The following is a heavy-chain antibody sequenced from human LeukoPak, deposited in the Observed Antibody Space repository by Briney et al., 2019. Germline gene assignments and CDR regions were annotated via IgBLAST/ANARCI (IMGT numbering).Heavy chain of an antibody. Sequence: ASVKVSCKASGYTFTTYYIHWVRQAPGQGLEWMGWINPNSGGTNYAQKFQGRVTMTRDTSISTAYMELSRLRSDDTAVYYCARLSPDYYYMDVWGKGTTVTVSS. CDR3: ARLSPDYYYMDV. CDR1: GYTFTTYY. CDR2: INPNSGGT. D-gene: IGHD5/OR15-5a*01. V-gene: IGHV1-2*02. J-gene: IGHJ6*03.